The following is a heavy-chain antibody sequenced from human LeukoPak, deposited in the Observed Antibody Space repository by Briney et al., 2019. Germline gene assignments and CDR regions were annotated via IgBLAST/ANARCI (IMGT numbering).Heavy chain of an antibody. Sequence: TGGSLRLSCAASGFIFKSHAMNWVRRAPGKGLEWISHINSGSSRIFYADSVKGRFTISRDNAKNSLYLQMNSLRAEDTAVYYCARRRYNWNAIDYWGQGTLVTVSS. CDR2: INSGSSRI. CDR3: ARRRYNWNAIDY. D-gene: IGHD1-20*01. J-gene: IGHJ4*02. V-gene: IGHV3-48*01. CDR1: GFIFKSHA.